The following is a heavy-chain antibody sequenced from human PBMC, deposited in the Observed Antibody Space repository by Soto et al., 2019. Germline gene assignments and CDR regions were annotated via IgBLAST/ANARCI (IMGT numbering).Heavy chain of an antibody. V-gene: IGHV1-24*01. CDR2: FDPEDGET. J-gene: IGHJ4*02. CDR3: ATYRSFGYYFDY. CDR1: GYTLTELS. D-gene: IGHD3-16*01. Sequence: ASVKVSCKVSGYTLTELSMHWVRQAPGKGLEWMGGFDPEDGETIYAQKFQGRVTMTEDTSTDTAYMELSSLRSEDTAVYYCATYRSFGYYFDYWGQGTLVTVSS.